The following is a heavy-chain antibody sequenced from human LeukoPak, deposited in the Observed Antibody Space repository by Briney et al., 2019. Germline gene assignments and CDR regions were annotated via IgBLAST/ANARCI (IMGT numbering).Heavy chain of an antibody. CDR2: ISYDGDNI. V-gene: IGHV3-30*18. D-gene: IGHD4-17*01. Sequence: PGGSLRLSCAASGFTFSTYSMHWVRQAPGKGLKWVALISYDGDNIYYADSVKGRFTISRDNSKNTLFLQMNSLRVEDSAVYYCAKDQGDYGLFDFWGQGTLVTVSS. CDR3: AKDQGDYGLFDF. J-gene: IGHJ4*02. CDR1: GFTFSTYS.